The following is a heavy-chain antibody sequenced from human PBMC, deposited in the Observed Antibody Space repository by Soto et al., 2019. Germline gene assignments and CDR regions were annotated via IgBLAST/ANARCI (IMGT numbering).Heavy chain of an antibody. CDR1: GYTFTSYG. J-gene: IGHJ6*02. D-gene: IGHD5-18*01. CDR2: ISAYNGNT. V-gene: IGHV1-18*01. Sequence: ASVQVSCKASGYTFTSYGISWVRQAPGQGLEWMGWISAYNGNTNYAQKLQGRVTMTTDTSTSTAYMELRSLRSDDTAVYYCARHRVGIQLWSQGGYYYGMDVWGQGTTVTVSS. CDR3: ARHRVGIQLWSQGGYYYGMDV.